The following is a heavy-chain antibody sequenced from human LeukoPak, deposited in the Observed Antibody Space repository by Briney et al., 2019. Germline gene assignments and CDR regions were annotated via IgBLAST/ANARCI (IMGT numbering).Heavy chain of an antibody. CDR3: ARGKEYSSSNY. V-gene: IGHV1-69*13. D-gene: IGHD6-13*01. CDR2: VIPIFGTA. CDR1: GGTFSSYA. J-gene: IGHJ4*02. Sequence: RASVKVSCKASGGTFSSYAISWVRQAPGQGLEWMGGVIPIFGTANYAQKFQGRVTITADESTSTAYMELSGLRSEDTAVYYCARGKEYSSSNYWGQGTLVTVSS.